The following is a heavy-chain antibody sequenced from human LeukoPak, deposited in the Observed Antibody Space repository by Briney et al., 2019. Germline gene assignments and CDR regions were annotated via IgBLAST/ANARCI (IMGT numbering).Heavy chain of an antibody. CDR3: ARGAMATTPFFDY. J-gene: IGHJ4*02. D-gene: IGHD5-24*01. CDR1: GGSISNYY. Sequence: SETLSLTCPVSGGSISNYYYWTWIRQPPGKGLEWIGYVYYTGSTNFNPSLKSRVTMSLDTSRNQFSLKLTSLTAADTAVYYCARGAMATTPFFDYWGQGTPVTVSS. V-gene: IGHV4-59*01. CDR2: VYYTGST.